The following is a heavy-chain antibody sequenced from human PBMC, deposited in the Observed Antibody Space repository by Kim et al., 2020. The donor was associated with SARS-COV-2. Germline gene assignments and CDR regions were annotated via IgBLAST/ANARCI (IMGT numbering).Heavy chain of an antibody. CDR1: GGSISSSNW. CDR2: IYHSGST. CDR3: ARDLGISAAAGIRREESDNWFAP. J-gene: IGHJ5*02. V-gene: IGHV4-4*02. D-gene: IGHD6-13*01. Sequence: SETLSLTCAVSGGSISSSNWWSWVRQPPGKGLEWIGEIYHSGSTNYNPSLKSRVTISVDKSKNQFSLKLSSVTAADTAVYYCARDLGISAAAGIRREESDNWFAPWGQGTLVTISS.